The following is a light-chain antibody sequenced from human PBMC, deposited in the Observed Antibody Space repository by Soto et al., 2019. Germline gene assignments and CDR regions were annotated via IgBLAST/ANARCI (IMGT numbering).Light chain of an antibody. V-gene: IGKV1-5*03. J-gene: IGKJ1*01. CDR2: KAA. CDR1: QSINTW. Sequence: DIQMTQSPSALSASIGDRITITCRASQSINTWLAWYQQKPGKAPKLLIYKAANLADEVPSRFAGSGSGTDFTLTITRLQPDDFATYYCQHYNSFSRTFGQGTKVDIK. CDR3: QHYNSFSRT.